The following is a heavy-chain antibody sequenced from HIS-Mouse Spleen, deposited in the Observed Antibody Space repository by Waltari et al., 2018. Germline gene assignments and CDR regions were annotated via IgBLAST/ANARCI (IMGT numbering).Heavy chain of an antibody. CDR2: IYYSGTT. V-gene: IGHV4-39*07. Sequence: QLQLQESGPGLVKPSETLSLTCTVSGGSISSSSYYWGWIRQPPGKGLVWFGSIYYSGTTYCNPSLKGRVTISVDTSKNQFSLKLGSVTAADTAVYYCAREIPYSSSWYDWYFDLWGRGTLVTVSS. D-gene: IGHD6-13*01. CDR1: GGSISSSSYY. CDR3: AREIPYSSSWYDWYFDL. J-gene: IGHJ2*01.